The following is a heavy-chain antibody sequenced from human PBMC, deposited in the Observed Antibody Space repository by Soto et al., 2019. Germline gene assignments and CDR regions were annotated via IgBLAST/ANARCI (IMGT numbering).Heavy chain of an antibody. D-gene: IGHD3-10*01. CDR3: ARGPYGSGIRSPYYNYYMDV. Sequence: QVQLQQWGAGLLKPSETLSLTCAVYGTSFSGYYWSWIRQPPGKGLEWIGEISHSGSTNYNPSLKSRVIISPDTSKAQFSLKLSSVSAADTAVYYCARGPYGSGIRSPYYNYYMDVWGKGTTVTVSS. CDR1: GTSFSGYY. CDR2: ISHSGST. J-gene: IGHJ6*03. V-gene: IGHV4-34*01.